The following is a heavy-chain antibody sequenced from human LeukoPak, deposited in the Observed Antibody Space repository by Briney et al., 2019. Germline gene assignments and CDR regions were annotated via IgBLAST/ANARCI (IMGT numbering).Heavy chain of an antibody. V-gene: IGHV3-74*01. CDR1: GFAFSSYW. CDR3: ARDPSSGWLNLDF. CDR2: IRNDGHDT. J-gene: IGHJ4*02. Sequence: GGSLRLSCAASGFAFSSYWMHWVRQAPGRGLVWVSRIRNDGHDTSYADSVKGRFTISRDNAKNTVYLQMNSLRAEDMAVYYCARDPSSGWLNLDFWGQGILVTVSS. D-gene: IGHD6-19*01.